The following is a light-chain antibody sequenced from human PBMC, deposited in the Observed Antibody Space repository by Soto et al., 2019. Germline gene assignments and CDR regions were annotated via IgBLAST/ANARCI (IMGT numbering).Light chain of an antibody. J-gene: IGKJ2*01. V-gene: IGKV2-28*01. CDR3: MQALQTPRT. Sequence: DLVMTQSPLSLPVSPGEPASISCRSSQNLLQSNGYKYLDWYLQKPGQSPQLLIYLGSNRASGVPDRFSGSGSGTDFTLKISRVEPEDVGVYYCMQALQTPRTFGQGTKLEIK. CDR2: LGS. CDR1: QNLLQSNGYKY.